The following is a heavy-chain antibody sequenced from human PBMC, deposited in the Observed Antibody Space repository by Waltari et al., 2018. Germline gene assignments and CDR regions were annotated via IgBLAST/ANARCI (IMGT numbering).Heavy chain of an antibody. CDR1: GYTFTSYA. CDR2: INAGNGNT. D-gene: IGHD3-3*02. Sequence: QVQLVQSGAEVKKPGASVKFSCKASGYTFTSYAMHWVRQAPGQRLEWMGWINAGNGNTKYSQEVQGRVTITRDTSASTAYIELSSLRSEDMAVYYCARALAGGAFDYWGQGTLVTVSS. J-gene: IGHJ4*02. V-gene: IGHV1-3*03. CDR3: ARALAGGAFDY.